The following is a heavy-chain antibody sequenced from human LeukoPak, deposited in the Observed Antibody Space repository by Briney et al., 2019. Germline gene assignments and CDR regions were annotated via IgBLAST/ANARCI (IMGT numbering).Heavy chain of an antibody. D-gene: IGHD6-13*01. J-gene: IGHJ4*02. CDR1: GFTFSSYG. CDR2: IGYDGSNK. CDR3: AKDLTIAAAGTSLDY. V-gene: IGHV3-30*02. Sequence: GGSLRLSCAASGFTFSSYGKHWVRQAPGKGLEWVAFIGYDGSNKYYADSVMGRFTISRDNSKNTLYLQMKSLRAEDTAVYYCAKDLTIAAAGTSLDYWGQGTLVTVSS.